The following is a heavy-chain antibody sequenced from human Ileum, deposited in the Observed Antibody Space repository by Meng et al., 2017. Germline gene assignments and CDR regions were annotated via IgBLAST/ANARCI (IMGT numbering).Heavy chain of an antibody. CDR2: ISHSGSA. CDR3: ARHGGYSQDF. D-gene: IGHD4-23*01. V-gene: IGHV4-4*02. Sequence: QVQLQGSGPGRVRPSGTLSLTCAVSSGSISSNTYWSWVRQPPGKGLEWIGQISHSGSAYYNPSLRSRVTMSVDKSKSQFSLMLTSVTAADTAIYYCARHGGYSQDFWGQGTLVTVSS. J-gene: IGHJ4*02. CDR1: SGSISSNTY.